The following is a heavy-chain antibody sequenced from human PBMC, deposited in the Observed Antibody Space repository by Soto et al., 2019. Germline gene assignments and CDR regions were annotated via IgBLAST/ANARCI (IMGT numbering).Heavy chain of an antibody. V-gene: IGHV3-33*01. J-gene: IGHJ4*02. CDR3: ARDLSITMVRGLTIDY. D-gene: IGHD3-10*01. Sequence: QVQLVESGGGVVQPGRSLRLSCAASGFTFSSYGMHWVRQAPGKGLEWVAVIWYDGSNKYYADSVKGRFTISRDNSKNTLYLQMNSLRAEDTAVYYCARDLSITMVRGLTIDYWGQGTLVTVSS. CDR1: GFTFSSYG. CDR2: IWYDGSNK.